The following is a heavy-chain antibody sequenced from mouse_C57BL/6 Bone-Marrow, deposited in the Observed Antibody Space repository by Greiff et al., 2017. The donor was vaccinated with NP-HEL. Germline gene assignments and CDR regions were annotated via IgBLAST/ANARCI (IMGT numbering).Heavy chain of an antibody. Sequence: QVQLQQPGAELVMPGASVKLSCKASGYTFTSYWMHWVKQRPGQGLEWIGEIDPSDSYTNYNQKFKGKSTLTVYKSSSTAYMQLSSLTSEDSAVYYCARPYYGSSYRYFDVWGTGTTVTVSS. V-gene: IGHV1-69*01. J-gene: IGHJ1*03. D-gene: IGHD1-1*01. CDR1: GYTFTSYW. CDR2: IDPSDSYT. CDR3: ARPYYGSSYRYFDV.